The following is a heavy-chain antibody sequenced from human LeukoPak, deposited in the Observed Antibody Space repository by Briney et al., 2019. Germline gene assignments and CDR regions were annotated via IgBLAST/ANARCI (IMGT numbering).Heavy chain of an antibody. V-gene: IGHV4-34*01. CDR1: GGSFSGYY. D-gene: IGHD5-12*01. CDR3: ARLDIGDSGNPNWFDP. CDR2: INHSGST. J-gene: IGHJ5*02. Sequence: SETLSLTCAVYGGSFSGYYWSWIRQPPGKGLEWIGEINHSGSTNYNPSLKSRVTISVDTSKNQFSLKLTSVTAADTAVFYCARLDIGDSGNPNWFDPWGQGTLVTVSS.